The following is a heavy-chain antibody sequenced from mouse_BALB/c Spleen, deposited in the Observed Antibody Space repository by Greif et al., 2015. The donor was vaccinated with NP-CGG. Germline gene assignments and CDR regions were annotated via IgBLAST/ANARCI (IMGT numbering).Heavy chain of an antibody. D-gene: IGHD1-2*01. Sequence: EVQVVESGGGLVKPGGSLKLSCAASGFTFSDYYMYWVRQTPEKRLEWVATISDGGSYTYYPDSVKGRFTISRDNAKNNLYLQMSSLKSEDTAMYYCAREFITTATFFAMDYWGQGTSVTVSS. CDR3: AREFITTATFFAMDY. V-gene: IGHV5-4*02. J-gene: IGHJ4*01. CDR1: GFTFSDYY. CDR2: ISDGGSYT.